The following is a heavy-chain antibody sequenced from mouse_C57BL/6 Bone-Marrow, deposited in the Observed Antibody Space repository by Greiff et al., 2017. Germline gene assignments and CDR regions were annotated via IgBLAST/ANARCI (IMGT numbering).Heavy chain of an antibody. CDR3: ARTPYGSSPHWYFDV. D-gene: IGHD1-1*01. CDR1: GFNIKDYY. V-gene: IGHV14-2*01. CDR2: IDPEDGET. Sequence: EVQLQQSGAELVKPGASVKSSCTASGFNIKDYYMHWVKQRTEQGLEWIGRIDPEDGETKSAPKFQGKATITADTSSNTAYRQRSSLTSEDTAVYYCARTPYGSSPHWYFDVWGTETTVTGCS. J-gene: IGHJ1*03.